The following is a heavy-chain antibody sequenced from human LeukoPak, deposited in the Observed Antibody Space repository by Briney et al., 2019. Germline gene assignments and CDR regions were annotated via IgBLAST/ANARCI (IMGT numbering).Heavy chain of an antibody. D-gene: IGHD1-1*01. Sequence: PGGSLRLSCAASGFTFISDTMNWVRQVPGQGLEWVAHINHEGGGIQYVDSVKGRFTISRDNAKGSVYLQMNSLRAEDTAIYHCATYINWVAGDVWGQGTTVIVSS. CDR3: ATYINWVAGDV. V-gene: IGHV3-7*01. CDR2: INHEGGGI. J-gene: IGHJ6*02. CDR1: GFTFISDT.